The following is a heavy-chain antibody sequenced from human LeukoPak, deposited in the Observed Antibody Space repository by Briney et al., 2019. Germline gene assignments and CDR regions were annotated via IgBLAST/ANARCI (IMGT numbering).Heavy chain of an antibody. D-gene: IGHD3-16*01. CDR3: AREPNDYALDY. J-gene: IGHJ4*02. Sequence: SETLSLTCAVYGGSFSGYYWSWIRQPPGKGLEWIGEINHSGSTNYNPSLKSRVTISVDKSKNQFSLKLSSVTAADTAVYYCAREPNDYALDYWGQGTLVTVSS. V-gene: IGHV4-34*01. CDR2: INHSGST. CDR1: GGSFSGYY.